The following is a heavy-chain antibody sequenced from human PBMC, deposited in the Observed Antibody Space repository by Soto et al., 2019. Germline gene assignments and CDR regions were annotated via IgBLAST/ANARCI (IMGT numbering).Heavy chain of an antibody. CDR2: IIPMFPTT. V-gene: IGHV1-69*06. Sequence: QVQLVQSGAEVKRPGSSVKVSCKASGDTFGRNAIHWVRQAPGQGLEWMGGIIPMFPTTNYAQKFKGRLTIYADKSTGKAYMEMTSLRSEDTAVYSCTKDGDSADYGYWGQGTLVTVSS. D-gene: IGHD2-21*01. CDR1: GDTFGRNA. CDR3: TKDGDSADYGY. J-gene: IGHJ4*02.